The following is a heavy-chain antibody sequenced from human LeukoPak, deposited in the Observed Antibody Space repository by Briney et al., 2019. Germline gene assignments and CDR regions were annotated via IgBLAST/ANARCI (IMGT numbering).Heavy chain of an antibody. CDR3: ARRPYGGHVDD. Sequence: GASVKISCKASGYTFTSYAINWVRQAPGQGLEWMGWINTNTGNPTYARGFTGRFVFSLDTSVSTAYLQISSLKAEDTAVFYCARRPYGGHVDDWGQGTLVTVSS. J-gene: IGHJ4*02. D-gene: IGHD4/OR15-4a*01. CDR2: INTNTGNP. CDR1: GYTFTSYA. V-gene: IGHV7-4-1*02.